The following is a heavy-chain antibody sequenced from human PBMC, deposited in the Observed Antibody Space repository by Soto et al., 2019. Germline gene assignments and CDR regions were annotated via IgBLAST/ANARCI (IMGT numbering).Heavy chain of an antibody. CDR2: IYPGDSDT. CDR3: ARQGDSNNWYVGH. J-gene: IGHJ4*02. CDR1: GYSFTSYW. V-gene: IGHV5-51*01. D-gene: IGHD6-13*01. Sequence: GESLKISCKGSGYSFTSYWIGWVRQMPGKGLEWMGIIYPGDSDTRYSPSFQGQVTISADKSINTAYMQWSSLKASDTAMYYCARQGDSNNWYVGHWGQGTLVTVSS.